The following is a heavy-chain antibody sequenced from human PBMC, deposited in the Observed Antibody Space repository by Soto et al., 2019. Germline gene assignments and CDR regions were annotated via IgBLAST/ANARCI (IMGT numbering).Heavy chain of an antibody. J-gene: IGHJ2*01. CDR1: GFTFNNYG. V-gene: IGHV3-30*18. CDR2: ISYDESGK. Sequence: QVQLVESGGGVVQPGRSLRLYCAASGFTFNNYGMHWVRQAPGEGLEWVAVISYDESGKYYADYVKGRFAISRDNSKNTLYLEMNSLRPEDTAVYYCAKEKGNWVFDLWGRGTLVTVSS. CDR3: AKEKGNWVFDL.